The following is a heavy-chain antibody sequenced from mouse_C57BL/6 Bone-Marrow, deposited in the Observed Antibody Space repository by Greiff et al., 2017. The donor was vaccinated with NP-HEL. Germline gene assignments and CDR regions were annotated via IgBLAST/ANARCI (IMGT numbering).Heavy chain of an antibody. D-gene: IGHD4-1*01. CDR2: ISSGSSTI. CDR1: GFTFSDYG. V-gene: IGHV5-17*01. J-gene: IGHJ2*01. Sequence: EVQGVESGGGLVKPGGSLKLSCAASGFTFSDYGMHWVRQAPEKGLEWVAYISSGSSTIYYADTVKGRFTISSDNAKNTLCLQMTSLRSEDTAMYYCARNWGDYCDYWGQGTTLTVSS. CDR3: ARNWGDYCDY.